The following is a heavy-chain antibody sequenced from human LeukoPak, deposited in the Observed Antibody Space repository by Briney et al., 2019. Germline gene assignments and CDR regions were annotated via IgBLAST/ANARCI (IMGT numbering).Heavy chain of an antibody. CDR3: SKDYGPWGVGATPHF. Sequence: GGSLRLSRAGSGFTFRSYWMHWVRQDPGKGLVWVARINGDGSSISYADSVKGRFTISRDTSRNTLYLQMNSLTVEDTAVYFCSKDYGPWGVGATPHFWGQGTLVTVSS. D-gene: IGHD1-26*01. V-gene: IGHV3-74*01. CDR2: INGDGSSI. J-gene: IGHJ4*02. CDR1: GFTFRSYW.